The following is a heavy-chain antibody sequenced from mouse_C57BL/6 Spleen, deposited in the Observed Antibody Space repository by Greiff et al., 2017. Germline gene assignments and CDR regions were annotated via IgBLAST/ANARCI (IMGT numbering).Heavy chain of an antibody. Sequence: DVKLVESEGGLVQPGSSMKLSCTASGFTFSDYYMAWVRQVPEKGLEWVANINYDGSSTYYLDSLKSRFIISRDNAKNILYLQMSSLKSEDTATDYCARENGNFYYAMDYWGQGTSVTVSS. J-gene: IGHJ4*01. CDR3: ARENGNFYYAMDY. CDR1: GFTFSDYY. CDR2: INYDGSST. D-gene: IGHD2-1*01. V-gene: IGHV5-16*01.